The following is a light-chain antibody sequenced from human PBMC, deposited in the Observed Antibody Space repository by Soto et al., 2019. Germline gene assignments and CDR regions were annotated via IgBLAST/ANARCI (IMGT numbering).Light chain of an antibody. V-gene: IGLV2-14*01. CDR1: SSDVGAYNF. CDR2: EVT. J-gene: IGLJ1*01. CDR3: SSYTSSNTPYV. Sequence: QSALTQPASVSGVPGQSITISCTGTSSDVGAYNFVSWYQHHPGKAPKLILYEVTTRPPGVSSRFSGSKSGNTASLTISGLQADDEDNYYCSSYTSSNTPYVVGTGTKVTVL.